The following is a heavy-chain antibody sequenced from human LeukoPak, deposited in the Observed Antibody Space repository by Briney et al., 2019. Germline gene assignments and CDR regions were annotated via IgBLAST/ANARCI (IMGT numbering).Heavy chain of an antibody. CDR2: ISGSGGGT. D-gene: IGHD5-18*01. J-gene: IGHJ4*02. Sequence: GGSLRLSCAASGFTFSSHAISWVRQAPGKGLEWVSAISGSGGGTWYADSVKGGFTISRDNSKNTLYLQMNSLRAEDTAAYYCAKDLYDSYGSRYDYWGQGTLVTVSS. V-gene: IGHV3-23*01. CDR3: AKDLYDSYGSRYDY. CDR1: GFTFSSHA.